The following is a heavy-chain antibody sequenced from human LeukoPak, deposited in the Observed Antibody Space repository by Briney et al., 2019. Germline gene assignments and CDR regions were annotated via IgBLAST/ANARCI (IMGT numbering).Heavy chain of an antibody. Sequence: GGSLRLSCAASGFTFSSYGMHWVRRAPGKGLEWVAFIRYDGSNKYYADSVKGRFTISRDNAKNSLYLQMNSLRAEDTAVYYCARSGFRAFDIWGQGTMVTVSS. CDR2: IRYDGSNK. CDR1: GFTFSSYG. J-gene: IGHJ3*02. V-gene: IGHV3-30*02. CDR3: ARSGFRAFDI.